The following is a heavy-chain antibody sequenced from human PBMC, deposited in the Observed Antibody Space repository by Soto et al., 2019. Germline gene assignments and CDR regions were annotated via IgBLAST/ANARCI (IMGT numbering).Heavy chain of an antibody. V-gene: IGHV1-45*02. Sequence: QMQLVQSGAEVKKTGSSVKVSCKASGYTFTYRYLHWVRQATGQALEWMVWITPFNGNTNYAQKFQDSVTITRDMSMSTADKELSSMRSEDTAMYYCASASRQDGFDYWGQGTLVTVSA. CDR2: ITPFNGNT. D-gene: IGHD2-15*01. CDR1: GYTFTYRY. CDR3: ASASRQDGFDY. J-gene: IGHJ4*02.